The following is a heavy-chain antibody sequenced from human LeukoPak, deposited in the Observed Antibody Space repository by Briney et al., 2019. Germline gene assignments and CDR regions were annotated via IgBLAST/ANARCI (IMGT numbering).Heavy chain of an antibody. CDR2: IVVGSGNT. D-gene: IGHD3-22*01. V-gene: IGHV1-58*01. Sequence: ASVKVSCKASGFTFTSSAVQWVRQARGQRLEWIGWIVVGSGNTSYAQKFQGRVTMTRNTSISTAYMELSSLRSEDTAVYYCARTDYYDSSIDYWGQGTLVTVSS. J-gene: IGHJ4*02. CDR3: ARTDYYDSSIDY. CDR1: GFTFTSSA.